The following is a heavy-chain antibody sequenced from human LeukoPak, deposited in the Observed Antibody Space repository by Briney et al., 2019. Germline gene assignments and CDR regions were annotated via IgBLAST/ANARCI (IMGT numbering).Heavy chain of an antibody. CDR3: ARYVWGSYPTFEDY. CDR1: GGSISSYY. D-gene: IGHD3-16*02. J-gene: IGHJ4*02. V-gene: IGHV4-59*01. Sequence: ESGPTLVNPSETLSLTCTVSGGSISSYYWSWIRQPPGKGLEWIGYISYSGSTNYNPSLKGRVTISVDTSKNQFSLKLSSVTAADTAVYYCARYVWGSYPTFEDYWGQGTLVTVSS. CDR2: ISYSGST.